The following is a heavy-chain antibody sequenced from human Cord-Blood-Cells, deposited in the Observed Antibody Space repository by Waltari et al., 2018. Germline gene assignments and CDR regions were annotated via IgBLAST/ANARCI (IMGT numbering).Heavy chain of an antibody. CDR2: ISSSSSYI. Sequence: EVQLVESGGGLVKPGGSLRLSCAASGFTFSSYSMNWVRQVPGKGLEWVSSISSSSSYIYYAESVKGRFTISRDNAKNSLYLQMNSLRAEDTAVYYCARDQGDRDAFDIWGQGTMVTVSS. J-gene: IGHJ3*02. CDR3: ARDQGDRDAFDI. CDR1: GFTFSSYS. D-gene: IGHD3-10*01. V-gene: IGHV3-21*01.